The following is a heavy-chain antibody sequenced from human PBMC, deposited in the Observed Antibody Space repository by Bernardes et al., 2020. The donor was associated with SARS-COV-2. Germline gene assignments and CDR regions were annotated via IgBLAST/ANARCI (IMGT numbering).Heavy chain of an antibody. V-gene: IGHV4-34*01. CDR1: GGSFSPYH. CDR3: ARGVVVTAILVYFDY. D-gene: IGHD2-21*02. CDR2: INHSGST. Sequence: SETLSLTCAVYGGSFSPYHWSWIRQSPGKGLEWIGDINHSGSTNYNPSLESRVTISIDTSKNQFSLNLNSVTAADTAVYYCARGVVVTAILVYFDYWGQGTLVTVSS. J-gene: IGHJ4*02.